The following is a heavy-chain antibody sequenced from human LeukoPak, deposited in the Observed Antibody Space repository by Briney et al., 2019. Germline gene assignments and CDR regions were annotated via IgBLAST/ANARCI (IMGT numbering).Heavy chain of an antibody. D-gene: IGHD5-12*01. Sequence: GGSLRLSCAASGFTFSSYWMSWVRQAPGKGLEWVANIKQDGSEKYYVDSVKGRFTISRDNAKNSLYLQMNSLRAEDTAVYYCARDWGRSGHEDTDYWGQGTLVTVSS. CDR1: GFTFSSYW. CDR3: ARDWGRSGHEDTDY. J-gene: IGHJ4*02. V-gene: IGHV3-7*01. CDR2: IKQDGSEK.